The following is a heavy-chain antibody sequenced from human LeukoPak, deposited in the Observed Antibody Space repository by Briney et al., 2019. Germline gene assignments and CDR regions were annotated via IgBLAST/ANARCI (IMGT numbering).Heavy chain of an antibody. D-gene: IGHD6-13*01. Sequence: SETLSLTCTVSGVSISSDYWSWIRQPPGKGLEWIGYIYYSGSTNYNPSLKSRVTISVDTSKNQFSLRLSSVTAADTAVYYCARVTGYMTEDYFDYWGQGTLITVSS. V-gene: IGHV4-59*01. CDR3: ARVTGYMTEDYFDY. J-gene: IGHJ4*02. CDR2: IYYSGST. CDR1: GVSISSDY.